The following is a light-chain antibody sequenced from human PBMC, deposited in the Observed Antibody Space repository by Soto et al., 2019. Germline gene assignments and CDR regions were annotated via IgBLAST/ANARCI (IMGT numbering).Light chain of an antibody. V-gene: IGLV2-14*01. CDR3: SSYTSSSTL. Sequence: QSVLTQPASVSGSPGQSITISCTGTSSDVGGYNYVSWYQQHPGKAPKLMIYDVSNRPSGVSNRFSGSKSGNTASLTISGLQAEYEADYYCSSYTSSSTLFGGGTKVTIL. J-gene: IGLJ2*01. CDR1: SSDVGGYNY. CDR2: DVS.